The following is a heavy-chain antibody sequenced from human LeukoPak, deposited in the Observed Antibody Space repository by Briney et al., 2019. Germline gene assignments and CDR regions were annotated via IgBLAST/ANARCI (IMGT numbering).Heavy chain of an antibody. CDR3: ARVAYDFWSGYYTGL. Sequence: ASVKVSCKASGYTFTSYGISWVRQAPGQGLEWMGWISAYNGNTNYAQKLQGRVTMTTDTSTSTAYMELRGLRSDDTAVYYCARVAYDFWSGYYTGLWGQGTLVAVSS. CDR2: ISAYNGNT. V-gene: IGHV1-18*01. D-gene: IGHD3-3*01. CDR1: GYTFTSYG. J-gene: IGHJ4*02.